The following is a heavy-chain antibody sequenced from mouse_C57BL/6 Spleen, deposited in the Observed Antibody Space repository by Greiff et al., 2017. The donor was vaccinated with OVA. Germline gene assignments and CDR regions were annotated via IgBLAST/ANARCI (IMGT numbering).Heavy chain of an antibody. J-gene: IGHJ4*01. CDR2: INPNNGGT. V-gene: IGHV1-26*01. Sequence: VQLQQSGPELVKPGASVKISCKASGYTFTDYYMNWVKQSHGKSLEWIGDINPNNGGTSYNQKFKGKATLTVDKSSSTAYMELRSLTSEDSAVYYCARGEGHYYGSPYAMDYWGQGTSVTVSS. D-gene: IGHD1-1*01. CDR1: GYTFTDYY. CDR3: ARGEGHYYGSPYAMDY.